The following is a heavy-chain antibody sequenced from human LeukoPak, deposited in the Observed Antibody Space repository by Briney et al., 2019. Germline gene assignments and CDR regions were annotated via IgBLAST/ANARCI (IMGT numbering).Heavy chain of an antibody. Sequence: GGSLRLSCAASGFTFGSYGVHWVRQAPGKGLEWVAVISYDGSNKDYADSVKGRFTISRDNSKNTLYLQMNSLRAEDTAVYYCARRYCSSTRCYADYYHYGVDVWGQGTTVTVSS. CDR1: GFTFGSYG. V-gene: IGHV3-30*03. D-gene: IGHD2-2*01. CDR3: ARRYCSSTRCYADYYHYGVDV. J-gene: IGHJ6*02. CDR2: ISYDGSNK.